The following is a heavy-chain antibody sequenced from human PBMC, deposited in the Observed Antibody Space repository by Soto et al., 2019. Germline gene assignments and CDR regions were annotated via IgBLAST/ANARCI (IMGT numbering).Heavy chain of an antibody. Sequence: QLQLQESGSGLVKPSQTLSLTCAVSGGSISSGGYSWSWIRQPPGKGLEWIGYIYHSGSTYYNPSLKSRDTIPVSRSNDPLSLKRSSATAAATAVYYCASAVGLGGVSADYWGQGTLVTVSS. D-gene: IGHD3-16*01. CDR2: IYHSGST. CDR3: ASAVGLGGVSADY. J-gene: IGHJ4*02. V-gene: IGHV4-30-2*01. CDR1: GGSISSGGYS.